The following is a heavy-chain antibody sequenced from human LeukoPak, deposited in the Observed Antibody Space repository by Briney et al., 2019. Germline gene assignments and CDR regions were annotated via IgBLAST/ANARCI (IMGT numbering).Heavy chain of an antibody. J-gene: IGHJ4*02. CDR3: ARAGGLTMIVVVLDY. Sequence: PTASVKVSSKASGYTFTSYYMHWVRQAPGQGLEWMGIINPSGGSTSYAQKFQGRVTMTRDTSTSTVYMELSSLRSEDTAVYYCARAGGLTMIVVVLDYWGQGTLVTVSS. CDR2: INPSGGST. V-gene: IGHV1-46*01. D-gene: IGHD3-22*01. CDR1: GYTFTSYY.